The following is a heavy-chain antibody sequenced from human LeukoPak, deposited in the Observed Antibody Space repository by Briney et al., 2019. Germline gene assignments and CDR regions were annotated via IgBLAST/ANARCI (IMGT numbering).Heavy chain of an antibody. D-gene: IGHD3-10*01. CDR1: GGTFSSYA. CDR3: ARELADMVRGVIAYYYYGMDV. CDR2: IIPIFGTA. J-gene: IGHJ6*02. V-gene: IGHV1-69*13. Sequence: ASVKVSCKASGGTFSSYAISWVRQAPGQGLEWMGGIIPIFGTANYAQKFQGRVAITADESTSTAYMELSSLRSEDTAVYYCARELADMVRGVIAYYYYGMDVWGQGTTVTVSS.